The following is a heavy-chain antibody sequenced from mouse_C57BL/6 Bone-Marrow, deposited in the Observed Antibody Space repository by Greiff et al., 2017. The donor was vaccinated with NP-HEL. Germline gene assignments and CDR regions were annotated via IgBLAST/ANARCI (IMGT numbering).Heavy chain of an antibody. V-gene: IGHV1-54*01. CDR1: GYAFTNYL. D-gene: IGHD2-2*01. CDR2: INPGSGGT. CDR3: ARSMVTTVDY. J-gene: IGHJ2*01. Sequence: QVQLKESGAELVRPGTSVKVSCKASGYAFTNYLIEWVKQRPGQGLEWIGVINPGSGGTNYNEKFKGKATLTADKSSSTAYMQLSSLTSEDSAVYFCARSMVTTVDYWGQGTTLTVSS.